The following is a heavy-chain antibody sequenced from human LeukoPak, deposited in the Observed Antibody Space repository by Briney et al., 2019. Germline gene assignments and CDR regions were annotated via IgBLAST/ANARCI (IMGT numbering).Heavy chain of an antibody. CDR3: ARAFVGLQYPIGY. J-gene: IGHJ4*02. V-gene: IGHV3-30-3*01. CDR1: GFTFSSYA. Sequence: GGSLRLSCAASGFTFSSYAMHWVRQAPGKGLEWVAVISYDGSNKYYADSVKGRFTISRGNSKNTLYLQMNSLRAEDTAVYYCARAFVGLQYPIGYWGQGTLVTVSS. CDR2: ISYDGSNK. D-gene: IGHD4-11*01.